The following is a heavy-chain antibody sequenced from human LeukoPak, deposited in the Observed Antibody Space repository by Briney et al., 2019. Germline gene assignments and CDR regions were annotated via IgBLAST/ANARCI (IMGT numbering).Heavy chain of an antibody. Sequence: GGSLRLSCAASKFTFSNYWMSWVRQAPGKGLEWVANIKQDGSEKYYVDSVRGRFTISRDNAKNSLYLQMNSLRAEDTAVYYCATSGVSGTSGYYYMDVWGKGTTVTVSS. D-gene: IGHD1-26*01. J-gene: IGHJ6*03. V-gene: IGHV3-7*01. CDR2: IKQDGSEK. CDR1: KFTFSNYW. CDR3: ATSGVSGTSGYYYMDV.